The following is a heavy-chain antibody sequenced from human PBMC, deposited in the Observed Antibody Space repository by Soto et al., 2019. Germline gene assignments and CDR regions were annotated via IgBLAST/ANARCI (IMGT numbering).Heavy chain of an antibody. CDR3: ANPQGGSSWYYGY. J-gene: IGHJ4*02. Sequence: GGSLRLSCAASGFTFSSYAMSWVRQAPGKGLEWVSAISGSGGSTYYADSVKGRFTISRDNSKNTLYLQMNSLRAEDTAVYYCANPQGGSSWYYGYWGQGTLVTVSS. D-gene: IGHD6-13*01. CDR2: ISGSGGST. V-gene: IGHV3-23*01. CDR1: GFTFSSYA.